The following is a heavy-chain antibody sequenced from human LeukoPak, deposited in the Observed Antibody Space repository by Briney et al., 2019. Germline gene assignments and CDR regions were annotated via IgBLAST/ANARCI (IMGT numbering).Heavy chain of an antibody. Sequence: ASVKVSCKASGGTFSSYAISWVRQAPGQGLEWMGGIIPIFGTANYAQKFQARVTITADESTATIYMELNSLTFEDTAVYYCARGGSVVVIPTSRIMFDCWGLGTLVTVSS. V-gene: IGHV1-69*13. D-gene: IGHD2-15*01. CDR1: GGTFSSYA. CDR2: IIPIFGTA. CDR3: ARGGSVVVIPTSRIMFDC. J-gene: IGHJ4*02.